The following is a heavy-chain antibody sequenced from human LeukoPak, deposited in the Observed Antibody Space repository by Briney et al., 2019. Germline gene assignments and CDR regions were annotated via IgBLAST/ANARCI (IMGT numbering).Heavy chain of an antibody. Sequence: GASVKVSCKASGYTFTDYFLHWVRQVPGQGLEWMGCINPISGATMSAQKFQGRVTMTRDTSITTAYMDLTSLTSDDTAMYYCARDPTTGTIRWAASDIWGQGTMVTVSS. CDR2: INPISGAT. D-gene: IGHD1-1*01. CDR1: GYTFTDYF. V-gene: IGHV1-2*02. J-gene: IGHJ3*02. CDR3: ARDPTTGTIRWAASDI.